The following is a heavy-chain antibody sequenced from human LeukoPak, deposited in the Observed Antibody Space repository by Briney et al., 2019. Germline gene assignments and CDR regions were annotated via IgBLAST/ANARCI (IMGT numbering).Heavy chain of an antibody. CDR3: MGGRGWLPEN. V-gene: IGHV3-7*01. Sequence: GGSLRLSCAASGFTFSNAWMSWVRQAPGKGLEWVAIIKQDGTETFYVDSVKGRFTISRDNVKNSLYLQMNSLRIEDAAVYYCMGGRGWLPENWGQGTLVTVSS. CDR1: GFTFSNAW. J-gene: IGHJ4*02. CDR2: IKQDGTET. D-gene: IGHD3-22*01.